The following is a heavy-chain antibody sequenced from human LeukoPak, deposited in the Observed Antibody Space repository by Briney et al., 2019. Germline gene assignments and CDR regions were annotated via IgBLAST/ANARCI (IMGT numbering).Heavy chain of an antibody. D-gene: IGHD1-26*01. CDR3: ASQVSGGWFDP. CDR1: GGTFSSYA. V-gene: IGHV1-69*04. Sequence: SVKVSCKASGGTFSSYAISWVRQAPGQGLEWMGRIIPILGIANYAQKFQGRVTITADKSTSTAYMEPSSLRSEDTAVYYCASQVSGGWFDPWGQGTLVTVSS. CDR2: IIPILGIA. J-gene: IGHJ5*02.